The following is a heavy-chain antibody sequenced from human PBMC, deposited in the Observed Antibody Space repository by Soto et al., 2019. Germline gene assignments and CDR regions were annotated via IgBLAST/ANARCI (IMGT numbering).Heavy chain of an antibody. V-gene: IGHV4-59*01. CDR1: GGSISSYY. CDR2: IYYSGST. CDR3: ARVRIYGYDLFYFDY. Sequence: SETLSLTCTVSGGSISSYYWSWIRQPPGKGLEWIGYIYYSGSTNYNPSLKSRVTISVDTSKNQFSLKLSSVTAADTAVYYCARVRIYGYDLFYFDYWGQGTLVTVSS. D-gene: IGHD5-12*01. J-gene: IGHJ4*02.